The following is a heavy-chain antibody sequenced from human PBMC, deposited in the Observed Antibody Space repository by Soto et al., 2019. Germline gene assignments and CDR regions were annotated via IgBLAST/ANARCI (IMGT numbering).Heavy chain of an antibody. D-gene: IGHD4-17*01. CDR2: IYYSGST. V-gene: IGHV4-59*08. CDR3: AGYGDYVVAFDI. CDR1: GGSISSYY. J-gene: IGHJ3*02. Sequence: SDTLSLTWTVSGGSISSYYWSWIRQPPGKGLEWIGYIYYSGSTNYNPSLKSRVTISVDTSKNQFSLKLSPVTAADTAVYYCAGYGDYVVAFDIWGQGTMVTVSS.